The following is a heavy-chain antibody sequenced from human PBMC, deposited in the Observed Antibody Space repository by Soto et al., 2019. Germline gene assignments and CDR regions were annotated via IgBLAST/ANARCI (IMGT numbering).Heavy chain of an antibody. Sequence: QVQLQQWGAGLLKPSETLSLTCAVYGGSFSGYYWSWIRQPPGKGLEWIGEINHSGSTNYNPSLKSRATISVDPSKNQFSLRLSSVTAADTAVYYCARGRISYYYGSGSFIDYWGQGTLVTVSS. CDR3: ARGRISYYYGSGSFIDY. V-gene: IGHV4-34*01. J-gene: IGHJ4*02. CDR2: INHSGST. CDR1: GGSFSGYY. D-gene: IGHD3-10*01.